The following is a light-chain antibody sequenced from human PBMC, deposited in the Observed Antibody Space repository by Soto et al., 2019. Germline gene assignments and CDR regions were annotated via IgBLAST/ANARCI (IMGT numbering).Light chain of an antibody. V-gene: IGLV2-14*01. J-gene: IGLJ2*01. CDR2: EVS. CDR1: SSDVGGYNY. CDR3: SSYSSTITRV. Sequence: QSALTQPASVSGSPGQSITISCTGSSSDVGGYNYVSWYQQHPGKAPKLMIYEVSNRPSGVSNRFSGSKSGNTASLTISGLQPEDEADYYCSSYSSTITRVFGGGTQLTVL.